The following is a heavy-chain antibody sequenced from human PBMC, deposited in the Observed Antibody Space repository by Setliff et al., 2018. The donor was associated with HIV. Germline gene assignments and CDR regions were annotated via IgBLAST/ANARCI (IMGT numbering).Heavy chain of an antibody. Sequence: ASVKVSCKVSGYTLSELSMHGVRQAPGEGLEWMGGFDPEDGETIYAEKFQGRVTVTEDTATETDYMELSSPRSEDAAVYYCATDAYHDLLTGPTPGAFDIWGQGTVVTVSS. CDR2: FDPEDGET. CDR3: ATDAYHDLLTGPTPGAFDI. D-gene: IGHD3-9*01. CDR1: GYTLSELS. J-gene: IGHJ3*02. V-gene: IGHV1-24*01.